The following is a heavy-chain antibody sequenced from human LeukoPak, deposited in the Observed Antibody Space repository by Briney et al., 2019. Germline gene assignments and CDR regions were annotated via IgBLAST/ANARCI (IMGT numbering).Heavy chain of an antibody. CDR1: GGSISSYY. V-gene: IGHV4-59*01. J-gene: IGHJ4*02. CDR3: ARFDYGGNYFDY. CDR2: IYYSGST. D-gene: IGHD4/OR15-4a*01. Sequence: PSETLSLTCTVSGGSISSYYWSWIRQPPGKGLEWIGYIYYSGSTNYNPSLKSRVTISVDTSKNQFSLKLSSVTAADTAVYYCARFDYGGNYFDYWGRGTLVTVSS.